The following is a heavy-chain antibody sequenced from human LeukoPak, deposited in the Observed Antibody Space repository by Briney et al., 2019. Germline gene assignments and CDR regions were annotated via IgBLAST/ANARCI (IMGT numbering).Heavy chain of an antibody. Sequence: GGSLRLSCAASGFTVSSNYMSWVRQAPGKGLEWVSVIYSGGSTYYADSVKGRSTISRDNSKNTLYLQMNSLRAEDTAVYYCARAPRGATLAWGQGTLVTVSS. J-gene: IGHJ5*02. CDR2: IYSGGST. CDR1: GFTVSSNY. V-gene: IGHV3-53*01. D-gene: IGHD1-26*01. CDR3: ARAPRGATLA.